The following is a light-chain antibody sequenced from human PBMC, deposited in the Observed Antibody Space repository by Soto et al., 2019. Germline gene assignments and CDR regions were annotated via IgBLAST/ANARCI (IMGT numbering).Light chain of an antibody. CDR3: QHYNSYSEA. Sequence: DIQMTQSPSTLSGSVGDRVTITSRASQTISSWLAWYQQNPGKAPKLLIYKASTLKSRVPSRFSGSGSGTEFTLTISSLQPDDFATYYCQHYNSYSEAFGQGTKVELK. J-gene: IGKJ1*01. V-gene: IGKV1-5*03. CDR2: KAS. CDR1: QTISSW.